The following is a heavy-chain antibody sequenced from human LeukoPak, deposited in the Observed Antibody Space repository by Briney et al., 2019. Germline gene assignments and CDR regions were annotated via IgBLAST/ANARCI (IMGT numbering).Heavy chain of an antibody. CDR1: GFSLSGYW. D-gene: IGHD5-18*01. CDR3: ARGGYSFDY. J-gene: IGHJ4*02. CDR2: LHADGVEQ. Sequence: GGSLRLSCAASGFSLSGYWMTWVRQAPGKGLEWVARLHADGVEQNYVDSVTGRFTMSRDNAKNSLDLQVNSLRVEDTAVYYCARGGYSFDYLGQGTLVAVSS. V-gene: IGHV3-7*01.